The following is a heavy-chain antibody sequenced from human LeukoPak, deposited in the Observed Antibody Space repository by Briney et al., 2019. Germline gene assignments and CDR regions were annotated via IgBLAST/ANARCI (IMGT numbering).Heavy chain of an antibody. CDR3: ARGSREGYTSSWYPGEYFQH. V-gene: IGHV1-18*01. CDR1: GYSFTSYD. D-gene: IGHD6-13*01. CDR2: INVYKGNT. Sequence: ASVKVSCKASGYSFTSYDINWVRQAPGQGLEWMGWINVYKGNTNYAEKLQGRVTTTTDTSTSTAYMELRSPRSDDTAVYYCARGSREGYTSSWYPGEYFQHWGQGTLVTVSS. J-gene: IGHJ1*01.